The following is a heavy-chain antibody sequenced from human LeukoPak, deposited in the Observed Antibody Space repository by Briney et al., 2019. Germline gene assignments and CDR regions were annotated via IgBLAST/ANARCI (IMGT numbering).Heavy chain of an antibody. J-gene: IGHJ4*02. CDR3: HLGEWLIRGNVY. CDR2: TYYRSKWYN. V-gene: IGHV6-1*01. Sequence: SQTLSLTCAISGDSVSSNSAAWNWIRQSPSRGLEWLGRTYYRSKWYNDYAVSVKSRITFNPDTSKNQFSLHLNSVTPEDTAVYYCHLGEWLIRGNVYWGQGTLVTVSS. CDR1: GDSVSSNSAA. D-gene: IGHD3-16*01.